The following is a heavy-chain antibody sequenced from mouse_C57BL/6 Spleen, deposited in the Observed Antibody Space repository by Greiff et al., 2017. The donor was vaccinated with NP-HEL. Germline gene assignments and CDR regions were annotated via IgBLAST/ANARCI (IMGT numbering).Heavy chain of an antibody. D-gene: IGHD1-1*01. CDR3: AKPYGGAWFAY. V-gene: IGHV1-64*01. J-gene: IGHJ3*01. CDR1: GYTFTSYW. Sequence: VQLKQSGAELVKPGASVKLSCKASGYTFTSYWMHWVKQRPGQGLEWIGMIHPNSGSTNYNEKFKSKATLTVDKSSSTAYMQLSSLTSEDSAVYYCAKPYGGAWFAYWGQGTLVTVSA. CDR2: IHPNSGST.